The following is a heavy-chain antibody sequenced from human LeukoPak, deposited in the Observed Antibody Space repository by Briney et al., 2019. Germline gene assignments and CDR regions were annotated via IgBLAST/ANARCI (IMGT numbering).Heavy chain of an antibody. V-gene: IGHV3-43*02. J-gene: IGHJ4*02. Sequence: PGGSLRLSCAASGFTFDDYAMHWVRQAPGKGLEWVSLISGDGGGTYYADSVKGRFTISRDNSKNSLYLQENSLRTEDTAFYYCASIGYSSSYSDYWGQGTLVTVSS. CDR3: ASIGYSSSYSDY. CDR1: GFTFDDYA. CDR2: ISGDGGGT. D-gene: IGHD2-2*01.